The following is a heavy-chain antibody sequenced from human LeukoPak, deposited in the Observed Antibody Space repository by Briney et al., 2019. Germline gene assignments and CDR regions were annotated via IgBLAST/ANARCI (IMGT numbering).Heavy chain of an antibody. V-gene: IGHV4-34*01. Sequence: TPSETLSLTCAVYGGSFSGYYWSWIRQPPGKGLEWIGEINHSGSANYNPSLKSRVTISVDTSKNQFSLKLSSVTAADTAVYYCARDGDYYYYYMDVWGKGTTVTVSS. J-gene: IGHJ6*03. D-gene: IGHD5-24*01. CDR3: ARDGDYYYYYMDV. CDR2: INHSGSA. CDR1: GGSFSGYY.